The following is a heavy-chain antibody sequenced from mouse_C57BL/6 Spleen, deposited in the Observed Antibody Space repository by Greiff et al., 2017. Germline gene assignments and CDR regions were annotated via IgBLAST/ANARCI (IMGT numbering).Heavy chain of an antibody. J-gene: IGHJ4*01. CDR1: GFTFSDYY. CDR3: ARDLGGSYAMDY. V-gene: IGHV5-16*01. CDR2: INYDGSST. Sequence: EVKLEESEGGLVQPGSSMKLSCTASGFTFSDYYMAWVRQVPEKGLEWVANINYDGSSTYYLDSLKSRFIISRDNAKNILYLQMSSLKSEDTATYYCARDLGGSYAMDYWGQGTSVTVSS.